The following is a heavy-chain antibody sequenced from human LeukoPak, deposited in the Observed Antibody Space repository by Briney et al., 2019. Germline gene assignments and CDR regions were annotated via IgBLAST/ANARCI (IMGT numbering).Heavy chain of an antibody. CDR1: GSPLSDLS. V-gene: IGHV1-24*01. CDR3: VTDRARLFWYFDL. CDR2: SDPEDGET. D-gene: IGHD2-21*02. J-gene: IGHJ2*01. Sequence: ASVKVSCKVSGSPLSDLSIHWVRQAPGKGLEYVGGSDPEDGETFHAQNFQGRVTMTEDTSIDTAYIELSSLRSEDTAVYYCVTDRARLFWYFDLWGRGTLVTVSS.